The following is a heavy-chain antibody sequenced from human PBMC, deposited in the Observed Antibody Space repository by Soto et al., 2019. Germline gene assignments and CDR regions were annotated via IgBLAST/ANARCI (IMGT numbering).Heavy chain of an antibody. CDR2: ISWNSGSI. Sequence: GGSLRLSCAASGFTFDDYAMHWVRQAPGKGLEWVSSISWNSGSIGYADSVKGRFTISRDNAKNSLYLQMNSLRAEDTALYYCAKDIVLMPGVSVSFDYWGQGTLITVSS. V-gene: IGHV3-9*01. D-gene: IGHD2-8*01. CDR3: AKDIVLMPGVSVSFDY. J-gene: IGHJ4*02. CDR1: GFTFDDYA.